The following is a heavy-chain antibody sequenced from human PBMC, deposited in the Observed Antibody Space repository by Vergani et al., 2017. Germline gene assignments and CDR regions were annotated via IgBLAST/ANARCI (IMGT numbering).Heavy chain of an antibody. Sequence: QVQLVQSGAEVKKPGSSVKVSCKASVYTFTNYDINWVRQATGQGLEWMGWMSTNSGNTNYAQKLQGRVTMTTDTSTSTAYMELRRLRSDDTAVDYCAGDFGSGSYYTDDPWGQGTLVTVSS. V-gene: IGHV1-18*01. J-gene: IGHJ5*02. CDR2: MSTNSGNT. CDR3: AGDFGSGSYYTDDP. CDR1: VYTFTNYD. D-gene: IGHD3-10*01.